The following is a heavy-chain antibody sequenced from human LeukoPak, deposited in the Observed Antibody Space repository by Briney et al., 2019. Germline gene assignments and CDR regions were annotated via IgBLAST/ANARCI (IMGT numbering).Heavy chain of an antibody. V-gene: IGHV3-64D*06. CDR1: GFTFSRYH. CDR2: ISTNGGST. CDR3: VKDANYYDSSGYYDY. Sequence: PGGSLRLSCSASGFTFSRYHMHWVRQAPGKGLEYVSAISTNGGSTYYADSVKGRFTISRDNSKNTLYLQMSSLRTEDTAVYYCVKDANYYDSSGYYDYWGQGTLVTVSS. J-gene: IGHJ4*02. D-gene: IGHD3-22*01.